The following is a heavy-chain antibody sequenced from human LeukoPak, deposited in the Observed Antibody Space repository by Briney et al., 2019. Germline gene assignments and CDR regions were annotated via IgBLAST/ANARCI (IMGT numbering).Heavy chain of an antibody. CDR2: ISYAGSP. CDR1: GVSISSSGSY. D-gene: IGHD3-9*01. Sequence: PSETLSLTCTVSGVSISSSGSYWAWIRQPPGKGLDWIGTISYAGSPNYNPSLNNRVTMSSDTSSNQFSLRLSSVTDADTAMYYCARVMAVLRYGADYWGQGSLVTVSS. CDR3: ARVMAVLRYGADY. V-gene: IGHV4-39*07. J-gene: IGHJ4*02.